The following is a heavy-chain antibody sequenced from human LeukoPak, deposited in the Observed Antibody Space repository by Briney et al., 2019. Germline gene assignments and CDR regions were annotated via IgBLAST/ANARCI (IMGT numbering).Heavy chain of an antibody. J-gene: IGHJ4*02. Sequence: ASVKVSCKASGYTFTSYLMHWVRQAPGQGLEWLGIINPSGGSTRYAQKVQGRVSMTRDTSTSTVYMELSSLRSEDTAVYYCARDSDSGLYWGQGTPVTVSS. CDR2: INPSGGST. CDR3: ARDSDSGLY. V-gene: IGHV1-46*01. CDR1: GYTFTSYL. D-gene: IGHD1-26*01.